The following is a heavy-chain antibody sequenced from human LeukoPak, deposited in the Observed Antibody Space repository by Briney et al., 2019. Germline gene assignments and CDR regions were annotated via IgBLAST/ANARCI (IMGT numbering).Heavy chain of an antibody. D-gene: IGHD3-10*01. V-gene: IGHV3-23*01. CDR1: GFTFSSYG. CDR3: AKGRGSYYYYGMDV. CDR2: ISGSGGST. Sequence: PGVSLRLSCAASGFTFSSYGMSWVRQAPGKGPEWGSGISGSGGSTNYADSVRGRFTSSRDNSKNTVYLQINSLGAEDTAVYYCAKGRGSYYYYGMDVWGQGTTVTVSS. J-gene: IGHJ6*02.